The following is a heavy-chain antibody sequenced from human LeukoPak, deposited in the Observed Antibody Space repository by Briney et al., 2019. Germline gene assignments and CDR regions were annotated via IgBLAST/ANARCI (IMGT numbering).Heavy chain of an antibody. D-gene: IGHD3-22*01. CDR2: IYYSGST. Sequence: SQTLSLTCTVSGGSISSGGYYWSWIRQHPGMGLEWIGYIYYSGSTYYNPSLKSRVTISVDTSKNQLSLKLSSVTAADTAVYYCARGNYYDSSGYYSCFDYWGQGTLVTVSS. CDR1: GGSISSGGYY. J-gene: IGHJ4*02. V-gene: IGHV4-31*03. CDR3: ARGNYYDSSGYYSCFDY.